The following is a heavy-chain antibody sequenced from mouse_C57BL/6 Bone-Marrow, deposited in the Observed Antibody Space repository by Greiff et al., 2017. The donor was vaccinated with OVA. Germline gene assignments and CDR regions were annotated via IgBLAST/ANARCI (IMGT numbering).Heavy chain of an antibody. V-gene: IGHV1-64*01. D-gene: IGHD1-1*01. J-gene: IGHJ3*01. CDR3: ARESNCYGSSYDWFAY. CDR2: IHPNSGST. Sequence: QVQLQQPGAELVKPGASVKLSCKASGYTFTSYWMHWVKQRPGQGLEWIGMIHPNSGSTNYNEKFKSKATLTVDKSSSTAYMQLSSLTSEDSAVYYCARESNCYGSSYDWFAYWGQGTLVTVSA. CDR1: GYTFTSYW.